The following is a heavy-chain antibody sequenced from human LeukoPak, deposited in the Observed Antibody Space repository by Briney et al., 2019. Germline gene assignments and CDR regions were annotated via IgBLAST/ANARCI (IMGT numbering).Heavy chain of an antibody. V-gene: IGHV1-18*01. CDR1: GYTFTSYG. J-gene: IGHJ4*02. D-gene: IGHD3-10*01. CDR2: ISAYNGNT. Sequence: GASVKVSCKASGYTFTSYGISWVRQAPGQGLEWMGWISAYNGNTNYAQKLQGRVTMTTDTSTSTAYMELRSLRSDDTAVYYCARDMFPMVRGTSCDYWGQGTLVTVSS. CDR3: ARDMFPMVRGTSCDY.